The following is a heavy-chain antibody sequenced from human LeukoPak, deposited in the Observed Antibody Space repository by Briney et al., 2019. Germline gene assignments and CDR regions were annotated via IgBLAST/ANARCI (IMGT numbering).Heavy chain of an antibody. D-gene: IGHD1-26*01. CDR2: MNPNSGNT. CDR3: ARDKTGLVGATYGMDV. V-gene: IGHV1-8*01. CDR1: GYTFTSYD. J-gene: IGHJ6*02. Sequence: ASVKVSCKASGYTFTSYDVNWVRQVPGQGLEWMGWMNPNSGNTGYAQKFQGRVTMTRDTSISTAYMELSSLRSEDTAVYYCARDKTGLVGATYGMDVWGQGTTVTVSS.